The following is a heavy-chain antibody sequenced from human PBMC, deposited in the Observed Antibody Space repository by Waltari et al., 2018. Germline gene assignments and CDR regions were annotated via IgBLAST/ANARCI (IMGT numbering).Heavy chain of an antibody. CDR2: INHIGGT. V-gene: IGHV4-34*01. D-gene: IGHD3-22*01. J-gene: IGHJ4*02. CDR1: GGSFSGYY. CDR3: ARLRAPTMIVVVMMSPPGWYFDY. Sequence: QVQLQQWGAGLLKPSETLSLTCAVYGGSFSGYYWSWIRQPPGKGLEWIGEINHIGGTNYNPSLKSRVTISVDTSKNQFSRKLSSVTAADTAVYYCARLRAPTMIVVVMMSPPGWYFDYWGQGTLVTVSS.